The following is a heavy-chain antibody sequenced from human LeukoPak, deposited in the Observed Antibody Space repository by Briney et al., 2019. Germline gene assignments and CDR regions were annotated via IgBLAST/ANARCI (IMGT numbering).Heavy chain of an antibody. D-gene: IGHD3-22*01. CDR3: ARAPPPYYYDSSGYYYASALRWFDP. CDR1: GGSFSGYY. J-gene: IGHJ5*02. V-gene: IGHV4-34*01. Sequence: SETLSLTCAVYGGSFSGYYWSWVRQPPGKGLEWIGEINHSGSTNYNPSLKSRVTISVDTSKNQFSLKLSSVTAADTAVYYCARAPPPYYYDSSGYYYASALRWFDPWGQGTLVTVSS. CDR2: INHSGST.